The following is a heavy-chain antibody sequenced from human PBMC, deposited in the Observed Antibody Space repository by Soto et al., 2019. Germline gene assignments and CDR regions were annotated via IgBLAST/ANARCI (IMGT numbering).Heavy chain of an antibody. D-gene: IGHD1-1*01. Sequence: QVQLQESGPGLVKPSGTLSLTCAVSGGSIRTSNWWSWVRQPPGKGLEWIGEVYNSGSTNYNPSFKSRVAMSVDKSKNQFSLKLISVTAADTALYYCARTSTSGTRFDYWGEGSLVTVSS. CDR1: GGSIRTSNW. J-gene: IGHJ4*02. CDR3: ARTSTSGTRFDY. V-gene: IGHV4-4*02. CDR2: VYNSGST.